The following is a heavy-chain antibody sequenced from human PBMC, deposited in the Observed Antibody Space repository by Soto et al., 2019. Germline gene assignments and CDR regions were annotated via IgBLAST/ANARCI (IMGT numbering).Heavy chain of an antibody. V-gene: IGHV1-3*01. CDR2: INAGNGNT. D-gene: IGHD3-10*01. CDR1: GYTFTSYA. J-gene: IGHJ4*02. Sequence: ASVKVSCKASGYTFTSYAMHWVRQAPGQRLEWMGWINAGNGNTKYSQKFQGRVTITRDTSASTAYMELSSLKASDSGKYFCARHRTSGSYHHWAIDSWGQGTLVTVSS. CDR3: ARHRTSGSYHHWAIDS.